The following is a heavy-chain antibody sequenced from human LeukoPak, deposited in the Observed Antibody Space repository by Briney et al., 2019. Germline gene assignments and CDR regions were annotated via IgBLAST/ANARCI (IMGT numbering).Heavy chain of an antibody. Sequence: PGGSLRLSCAGSGLTFINYWMTWVRQVPGKGLEWVANINRDGSGKYYLPSVRGRFTISKDDAKDSLYLQMDSLRPEDTAIYYCARVEYSGSGNLYWGQGTLVTVPS. D-gene: IGHD1-26*01. CDR1: GLTFINYW. CDR3: ARVEYSGSGNLY. CDR2: INRDGSGK. J-gene: IGHJ4*02. V-gene: IGHV3-7*03.